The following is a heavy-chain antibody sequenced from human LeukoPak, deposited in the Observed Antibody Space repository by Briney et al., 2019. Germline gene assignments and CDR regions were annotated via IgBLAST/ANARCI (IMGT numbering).Heavy chain of an antibody. CDR1: GGSISSSSYY. CDR2: IYYSGST. J-gene: IGHJ6*02. V-gene: IGHV4-39*07. Sequence: SETLSLTCTVSGGSISSSSYYWGWIRQPPGKGLEWIGSIYYSGSTYYNPSLKSRVTISVDTSKNQFSLKLSSVTAADTAVYYCARARGYSYGYFRYYYGMDVWGQGTTVTVSS. CDR3: ARARGYSYGYFRYYYGMDV. D-gene: IGHD5-18*01.